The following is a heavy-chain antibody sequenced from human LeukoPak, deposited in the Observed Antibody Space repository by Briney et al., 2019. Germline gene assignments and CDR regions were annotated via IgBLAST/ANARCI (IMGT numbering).Heavy chain of an antibody. D-gene: IGHD6-19*01. CDR1: GGSFSGYY. CDR2: INHSGST. CDR3: ARLVRGQWLVLDY. V-gene: IGHV4-34*01. Sequence: SETLSLTCAVYGGSFSGYYWSWIRQPPGKGLEWIGEINHSGSTNYNPSLKSRVTISVDMSKNQFSPKLRSVTAADTAVYYCARLVRGQWLVLDYWGQGTLVTVSS. J-gene: IGHJ4*02.